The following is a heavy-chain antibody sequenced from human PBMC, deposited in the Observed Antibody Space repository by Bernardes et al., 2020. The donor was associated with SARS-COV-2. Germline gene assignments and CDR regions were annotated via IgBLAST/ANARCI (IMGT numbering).Heavy chain of an antibody. CDR3: ARFGYTPQLFPYYYYGLDV. Sequence: SETLSLTCAVYGGSFSGYYWSWIRQPPGKGLEWIGEINHSGSTNYNPSLKSRVTISVDTSKNQFSLKLSSVTAADTAVYYCARFGYTPQLFPYYYYGLDVWGQWTAVTVSS. J-gene: IGHJ6*02. V-gene: IGHV4-34*01. CDR1: GGSFSGYY. D-gene: IGHD2-21*01. CDR2: INHSGST.